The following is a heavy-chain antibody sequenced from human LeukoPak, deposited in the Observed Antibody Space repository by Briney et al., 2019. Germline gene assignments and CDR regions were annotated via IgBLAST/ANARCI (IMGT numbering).Heavy chain of an antibody. D-gene: IGHD3-10*01. CDR3: VRDNYGVDY. Sequence: GGSLRLSCAASGFTFSRYWMQWVRQAPGKGLVWVSHIDSDGSSTTYADYVKGRFTTSRDNAKDTLYLQMNSLRAQDTAVYYCVRDNYGVDYWGQRPLVPVSS. V-gene: IGHV3-74*03. CDR1: GFTFSRYW. CDR2: IDSDGSST. J-gene: IGHJ4*02.